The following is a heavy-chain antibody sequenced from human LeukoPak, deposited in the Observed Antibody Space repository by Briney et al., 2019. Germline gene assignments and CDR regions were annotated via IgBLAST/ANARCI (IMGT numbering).Heavy chain of an antibody. Sequence: PGGSLRLSCAASGFTFSSYGMHWVRQAPGKGLEWVAVISYDGSNKYYADSVKGRFTISRDNSKNTLYLQMNSLRAEDTAVYYCARDKFGYGDYVSYWGQGTLVTVSS. CDR2: ISYDGSNK. V-gene: IGHV3-30*03. J-gene: IGHJ4*02. CDR3: ARDKFGYGDYVSY. D-gene: IGHD4-17*01. CDR1: GFTFSSYG.